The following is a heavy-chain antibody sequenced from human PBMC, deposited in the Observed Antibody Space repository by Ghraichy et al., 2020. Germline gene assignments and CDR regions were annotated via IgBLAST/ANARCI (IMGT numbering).Heavy chain of an antibody. V-gene: IGHV3-23*01. Sequence: GALNISCAASGFTFSSYAMSWVRQAPGKGLEWVSAISGSGGSTYYADSVKGRFTISRDNSKNTLYLQMNSLRAEDTAVYYCAKDSDYDFWGNLYYFDYWGQGTLVTVSS. CDR3: AKDSDYDFWGNLYYFDY. J-gene: IGHJ4*02. CDR1: GFTFSSYA. CDR2: ISGSGGST. D-gene: IGHD3-3*01.